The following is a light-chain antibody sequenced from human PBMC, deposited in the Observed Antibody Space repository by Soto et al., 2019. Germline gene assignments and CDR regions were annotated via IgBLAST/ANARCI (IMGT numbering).Light chain of an antibody. CDR3: QQYGSSPRT. CDR2: GAS. Sequence: EIVLPQSPGTLSLSPGERGTLSCRASQCVSSSYLAWYQQKPGQAPRLVIYGASNRATGIPDRFSGSGSGTDFTLTISRLEPEDFAVYYGQQYGSSPRTFGQGTKLEIK. V-gene: IGKV3-20*01. J-gene: IGKJ2*01. CDR1: QCVSSSY.